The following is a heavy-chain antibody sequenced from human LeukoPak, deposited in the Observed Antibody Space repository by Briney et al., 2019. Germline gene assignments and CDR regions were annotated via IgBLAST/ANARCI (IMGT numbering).Heavy chain of an antibody. CDR3: ARYDGSVVPIDY. CDR2: IKQDGTEK. V-gene: IGHV3-7*04. D-gene: IGHD3-10*01. Sequence: GGSLRLSCAASGFTFSSHWMSWVRQAPGSGLEWVANIKQDGTEKRYVDSVKGRFTISRDNAKNSLYLQMNSLRAWDTAVYYCARYDGSVVPIDYWGQGTLVTVSS. CDR1: GFTFSSHW. J-gene: IGHJ4*02.